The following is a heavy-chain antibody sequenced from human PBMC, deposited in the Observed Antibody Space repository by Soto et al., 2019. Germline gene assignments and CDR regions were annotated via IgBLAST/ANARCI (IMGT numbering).Heavy chain of an antibody. J-gene: IGHJ6*02. CDR1: GFTFTSSA. CDR2: IVVGSGNT. D-gene: IGHD3-10*01. Sequence: HMQLVQSGPEVKKPGTSVKVSCKASGFTFTSSAVQWVRQARGQRLEWIGWIVVGSGNTNYAQKFQERVTITRDMSTSTAYMELSSLRSEDTAVYYCAADRLLWFGELFPYYGMDVWGQGTTVTVSS. CDR3: AADRLLWFGELFPYYGMDV. V-gene: IGHV1-58*01.